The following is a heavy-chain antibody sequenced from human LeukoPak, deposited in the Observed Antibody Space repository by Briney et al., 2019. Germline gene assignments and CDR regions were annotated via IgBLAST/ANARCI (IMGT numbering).Heavy chain of an antibody. J-gene: IGHJ5*02. Sequence: ASVKVSCKASGYTFTSYGISWVRQAPGQGLEWMGWISAYNGNTNYAQKLQGRVTMTTDTSTSTAYMELRSLRSDDTAVYYCARGGDFWSGDDGVGSDPWGQGTLVTVSS. CDR1: GYTFTSYG. CDR3: ARGGDFWSGDDGVGSDP. V-gene: IGHV1-18*01. CDR2: ISAYNGNT. D-gene: IGHD3-3*01.